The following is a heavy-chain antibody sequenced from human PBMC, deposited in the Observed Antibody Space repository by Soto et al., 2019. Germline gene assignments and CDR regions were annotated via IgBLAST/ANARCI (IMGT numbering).Heavy chain of an antibody. CDR1: GFTFSNAW. CDR3: TTVHEGFGEFPHYYYYYMDV. Sequence: EVQLVESGGGLVKPGGSLRLSCAASGFTFSNAWMSWVRQAPGKGLEWVGRIKSKTDGGTTDYAAPVKGRFTISRDDSKNTLYLQMNSLKTEDTAVYYCTTVHEGFGEFPHYYYYYMDVWGKGTTVTVSS. J-gene: IGHJ6*03. V-gene: IGHV3-15*01. CDR2: IKSKTDGGTT. D-gene: IGHD3-10*01.